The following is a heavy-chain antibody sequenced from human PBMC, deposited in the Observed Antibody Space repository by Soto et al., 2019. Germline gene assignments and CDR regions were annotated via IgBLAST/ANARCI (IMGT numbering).Heavy chain of an antibody. CDR1: GFTFSSYA. CDR2: ISYDGSNK. D-gene: IGHD7-27*01. Sequence: GGSLRLSCAASGFTFSSYAMHWVRQAPGKGLEWVAVISYDGSNKYYADSVKGRFTISRDNSKNTLYLQMNSLRAEDTAVYYCARDRILTGELGYWGQGTLVTVSS. J-gene: IGHJ4*02. V-gene: IGHV3-30-3*01. CDR3: ARDRILTGELGY.